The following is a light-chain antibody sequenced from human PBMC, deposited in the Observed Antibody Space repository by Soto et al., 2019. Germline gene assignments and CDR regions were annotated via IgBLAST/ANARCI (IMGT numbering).Light chain of an antibody. CDR3: QQYGSSLWT. J-gene: IGKJ1*01. V-gene: IGKV3-11*01. CDR2: DAS. CDR1: QSVSSY. Sequence: EVVLTQSPATLSLSPGERATLSCRASQSVSSYLAWFQQKFGQAPRLLIFDASNRATGIPSRFSGSGSGTDFTLTISSLEPEGFAVYYCQQYGSSLWTFGQGTKVEIK.